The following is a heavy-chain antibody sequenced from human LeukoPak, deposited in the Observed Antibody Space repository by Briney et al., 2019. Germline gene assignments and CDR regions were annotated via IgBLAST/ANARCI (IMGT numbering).Heavy chain of an antibody. CDR2: ISYDGSNK. J-gene: IGHJ4*02. CDR3: ARDSSAAGIGDFDY. Sequence: GRSLRLSCAASGFTFSSYAMHWVRQAPGKGLEWVAVISYDGSNKYYADSVKGRFTISRDNSKNTLYLQMNSLRAEDTAVYCCARDSSAAGIGDFDYWGQGTLVTVSS. D-gene: IGHD6-13*01. CDR1: GFTFSSYA. V-gene: IGHV3-30*04.